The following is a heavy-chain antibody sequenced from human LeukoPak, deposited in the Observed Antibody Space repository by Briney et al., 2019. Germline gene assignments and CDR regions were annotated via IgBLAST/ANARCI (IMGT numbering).Heavy chain of an antibody. V-gene: IGHV1-2*02. Sequence: ASVKVSCKASGYTFTGYYMHWVRQAPGQGLEWMGWINPNSGGTNYAQKLQGRVTMTTDTSTSTAYMELRSLRSDDTAVYYCARPISSSWYGYYYYYMDVWGKGTTVTVSS. CDR2: INPNSGGT. CDR3: ARPISSSWYGYYYYYMDV. J-gene: IGHJ6*03. CDR1: GYTFTGYY. D-gene: IGHD6-13*01.